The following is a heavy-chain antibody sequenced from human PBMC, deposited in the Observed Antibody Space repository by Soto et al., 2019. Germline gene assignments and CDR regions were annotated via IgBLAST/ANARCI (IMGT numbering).Heavy chain of an antibody. J-gene: IGHJ5*02. Sequence: QVQLQESGPGLVKPSQTLSLTCTVSGGSISSGDYYWSWIRQHPGKGLEWIGYIYYSGSTYYHPSLKSRVTISVDTSKNQFSLKLRSVTAADTAVYYCARWWSGSRQGFDPWGQGTLGTVSS. CDR1: GGSISSGDYY. D-gene: IGHD3-3*01. CDR2: IYYSGST. CDR3: ARWWSGSRQGFDP. V-gene: IGHV4-31*03.